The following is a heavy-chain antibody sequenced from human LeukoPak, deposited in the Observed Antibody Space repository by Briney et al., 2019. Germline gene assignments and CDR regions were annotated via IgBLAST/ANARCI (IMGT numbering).Heavy chain of an antibody. D-gene: IGHD5-24*01. CDR3: ARVRGLGYNPSYSDY. CDR1: GYSFTSYW. CDR2: IYPGDSDT. V-gene: IGHV5-51*01. J-gene: IGHJ4*02. Sequence: GESLKISCKGSGYSFTSYWIGWVRQMPGKGLEWMGIIYPGDSDTRYSPSFQGQVTISADRSISTAFLQWSSLEASDTAMYYCARVRGLGYNPSYSDYWGQGTLVTVSS.